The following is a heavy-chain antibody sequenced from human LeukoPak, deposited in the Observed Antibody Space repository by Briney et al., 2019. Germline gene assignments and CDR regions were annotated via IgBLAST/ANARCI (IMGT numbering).Heavy chain of an antibody. J-gene: IGHJ4*02. CDR2: ISAYNGNT. Sequence: ASVKVSCRASGYTFTSYGISWVRQAPGQGLEWMGWISAYNGNTNYAQKLQGRVTMTTDTSTSTAYMELRSLRSDDTAVYYCARGSPWLWLGPPYYFDYWGQGTLVTVSS. D-gene: IGHD6-19*01. V-gene: IGHV1-18*01. CDR3: ARGSPWLWLGPPYYFDY. CDR1: GYTFTSYG.